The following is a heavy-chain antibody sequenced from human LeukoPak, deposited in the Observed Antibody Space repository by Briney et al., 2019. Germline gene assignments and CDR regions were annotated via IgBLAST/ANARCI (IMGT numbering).Heavy chain of an antibody. J-gene: IGHJ6*03. V-gene: IGHV1-18*01. CDR2: ISVYNDNT. CDR1: GYTFTSYG. CDR3: ARAVSGGSSFFYMDV. Sequence: ASVKVSCKASGYTFTSYGISWVRQAPGQGLEWMGWISVYNDNTKYSQNLQGRVTLTTEKSTNTAYMELRSLRSDDTAIYFCARAVSGGSSFFYMDVWGEGTTVTISS. D-gene: IGHD1-26*01.